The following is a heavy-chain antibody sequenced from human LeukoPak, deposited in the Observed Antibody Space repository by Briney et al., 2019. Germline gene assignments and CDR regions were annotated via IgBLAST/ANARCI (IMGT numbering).Heavy chain of an antibody. CDR1: GYPFTSYG. D-gene: IGHD4-17*01. V-gene: IGHV1-18*04. Sequence: GASVKVSCKASGYPFTSYGFSWVRQAPGQGLEWMGRISTYNDNTHYAQKLQGRVTMTTDTSTSTAYMELRSLRSGDTAVYYCARDGDYGDYFDYCGQGTLVTVSS. CDR2: ISTYNDNT. CDR3: ARDGDYGDYFDY. J-gene: IGHJ4*02.